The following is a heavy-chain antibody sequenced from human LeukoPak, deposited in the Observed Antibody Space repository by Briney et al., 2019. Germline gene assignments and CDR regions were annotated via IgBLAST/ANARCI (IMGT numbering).Heavy chain of an antibody. D-gene: IGHD3-10*01. V-gene: IGHV4-4*02. CDR1: GGSISSSNW. CDR3: ARDRYYGSGSYRGMDV. J-gene: IGHJ6*04. CDR2: IYHIGST. Sequence: SETLSLTCAVSGGSISSSNWWSWVRQPPGKGLEWIGEIYHIGSTNYNPSLKSRVTISVDKSKNQFSLKLSSVTAADTAVYYCARDRYYGSGSYRGMDVWGKGTTVTVSS.